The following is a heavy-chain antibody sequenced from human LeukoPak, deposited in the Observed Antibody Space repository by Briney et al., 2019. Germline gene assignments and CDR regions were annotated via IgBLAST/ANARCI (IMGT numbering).Heavy chain of an antibody. V-gene: IGHV4-59*01. CDR3: ATAAGYSYGNFDY. J-gene: IGHJ4*02. CDR2: IYYSGST. CDR1: GGSISSYY. D-gene: IGHD5-18*01. Sequence: KPSETLSLTCTVSGGSISSYYWSWIRQPPGQGLEWIGYIYYSGSTNYNPSLKSRVTISVDTSKNQFSLKLSSVTAADTAVYYCATAAGYSYGNFDYWGQGTLVTVSS.